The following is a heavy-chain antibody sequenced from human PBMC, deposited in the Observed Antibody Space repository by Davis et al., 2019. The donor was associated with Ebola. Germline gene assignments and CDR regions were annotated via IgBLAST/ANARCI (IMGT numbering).Heavy chain of an antibody. D-gene: IGHD3-10*01. CDR2: IYSSGSA. CDR1: GVSISRGGYY. CDR3: ARRPPSGCFDP. V-gene: IGHV4-31*03. J-gene: IGHJ5*02. Sequence: SETLSLTCTVSGVSISRGGYYWNWIRQHPGKGLEWIGSIYSSGSADYNPSLKSRVTISIDTSKNQHALKVTSVTAADTALYYCARRPPSGCFDPWGRGTLVFVSS.